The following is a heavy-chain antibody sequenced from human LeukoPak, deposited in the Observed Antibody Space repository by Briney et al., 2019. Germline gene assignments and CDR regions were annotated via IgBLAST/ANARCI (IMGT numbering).Heavy chain of an antibody. CDR2: INPSGGST. CDR3: ARDDRLGGYHDAFDI. CDR1: GYTFTSYY. J-gene: IGHJ3*02. V-gene: IGHV1-46*01. Sequence: ASVKVSCKASGYTFTSYYMHWARQAPGQGLEWMGIINPSGGSTSYAQKFQGRVTMTRDTSTSTVYMELSSLRSEDTAVYYCARDDRLGGYHDAFDIWGQGTMVTVSS. D-gene: IGHD3-22*01.